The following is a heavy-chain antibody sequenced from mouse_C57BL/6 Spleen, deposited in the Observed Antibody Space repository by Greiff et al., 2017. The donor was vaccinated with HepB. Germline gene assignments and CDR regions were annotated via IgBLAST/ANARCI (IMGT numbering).Heavy chain of an antibody. CDR1: GYTFTSYW. V-gene: IGHV1-59*01. J-gene: IGHJ2*01. D-gene: IGHD1-1*01. CDR2: IDPSDSYT. CDR3: ARRGYYGSSYYFDY. Sequence: QVQLQQPGAELVRPGTSVKLSCKASGYTFTSYWMHWVQQRPGQGLEWIGVIDPSDSYTNYNQKFKGKATLTVDTSSSTAYMQLSSLTSEDSAVYYCARRGYYGSSYYFDYWGQGTTLTVSS.